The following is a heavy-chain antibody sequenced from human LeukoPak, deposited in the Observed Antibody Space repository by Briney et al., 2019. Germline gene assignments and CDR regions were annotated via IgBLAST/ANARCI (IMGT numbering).Heavy chain of an antibody. CDR2: IYSGGST. D-gene: IGHD3-10*01. V-gene: IGHV3-53*01. J-gene: IGHJ4*02. CDR1: GFTFSTYS. Sequence: PGGSLRLSCAASGFTFSTYSMKWVRQAPGKGLEWVSVIYSGGSTYYADSVKGRFTISRDNSKNTLYLQMNSLRAEDTAVYYCARVPRPPTGSGSYYHVDYWGQGTLVTVSS. CDR3: ARVPRPPTGSGSYYHVDY.